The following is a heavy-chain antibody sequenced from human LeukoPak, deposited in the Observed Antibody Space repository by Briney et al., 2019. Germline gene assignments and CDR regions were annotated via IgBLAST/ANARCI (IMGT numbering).Heavy chain of an antibody. D-gene: IGHD1-26*01. Sequence: GGSLRLSCAASGFTFNSYGMHWVRQAPGKGLEWVAIISFDESNKYYADSVKGRFTISRDNSKNTLFLQMTSLRAEDTAVYYCAKHPGGFTGIVNYYYMDLWGKGTTVTVSS. CDR2: ISFDESNK. J-gene: IGHJ6*03. V-gene: IGHV3-30*18. CDR3: AKHPGGFTGIVNYYYMDL. CDR1: GFTFNSYG.